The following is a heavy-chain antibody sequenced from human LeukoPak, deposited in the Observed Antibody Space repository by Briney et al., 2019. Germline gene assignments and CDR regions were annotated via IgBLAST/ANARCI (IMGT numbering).Heavy chain of an antibody. CDR2: ISGSGGST. D-gene: IGHD2-8*01. V-gene: IGHV3-23*01. CDR3: AKDGVAAPGTRRPLGAFDI. CDR1: GFTFSSYA. Sequence: GGSLRLSCAASGFTFSSYAMSWVRQAPGKGLEWVSAISGSGGSTYYADSVKGRFTISRDNSKNTLYLQMNSLRAEDTAVYYCAKDGVAAPGTRRPLGAFDIWGQGTMVTVSS. J-gene: IGHJ3*02.